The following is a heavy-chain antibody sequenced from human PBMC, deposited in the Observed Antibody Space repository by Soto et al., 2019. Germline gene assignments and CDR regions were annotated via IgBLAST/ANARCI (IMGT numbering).Heavy chain of an antibody. V-gene: IGHV1-8*01. CDR3: ARGVTAGVDY. CDR2: MQPSSGRT. J-gene: IGHJ4*02. Sequence: ASVKVSCKASGYSFTGLDINWVRQTTGQGLEWMGWMQPSSGRTGYAQKFQGRVTMTRDTSINTAYMELSSLTYDDTAFYYCARGVTAGVDYWGQGTLVTVSS. CDR1: GYSFTGLD. D-gene: IGHD1-26*01.